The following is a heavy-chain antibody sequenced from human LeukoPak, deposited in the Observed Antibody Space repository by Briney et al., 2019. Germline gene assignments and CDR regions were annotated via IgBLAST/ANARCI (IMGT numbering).Heavy chain of an antibody. V-gene: IGHV3-74*01. CDR3: AHRSYSSDLLNAFDI. Sequence: GGSLRLSCAASAFTFSSYWMHWVRQAPGKGLEWVSRIKGDESSINYADSVEGRFTISRDNAKNSLYLQMNSLRAEDTAVYYCAHRSYSSDLLNAFDIWGQGTMVTVSS. CDR2: IKGDESSI. J-gene: IGHJ3*02. D-gene: IGHD3-22*01. CDR1: AFTFSSYW.